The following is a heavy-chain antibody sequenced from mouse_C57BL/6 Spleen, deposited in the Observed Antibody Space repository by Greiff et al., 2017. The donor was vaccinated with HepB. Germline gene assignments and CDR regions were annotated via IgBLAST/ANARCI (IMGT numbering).Heavy chain of an antibody. CDR3: ARHEEDPYPVVTTRGFAY. CDR1: GYTFTEYT. V-gene: IGHV1-62-2*01. CDR2: FYPGSGSI. D-gene: IGHD2-2*01. J-gene: IGHJ3*01. Sequence: QVQLKESGAELVKPGASVKLSCKASGYTFTEYTIHWVKQRSGQGLEWIGWFYPGSGSIKYNEKFKDKATLTADKSSSTVYMELSRLTSEDSAVYFCARHEEDPYPVVTTRGFAYWGQGTLVTVSA.